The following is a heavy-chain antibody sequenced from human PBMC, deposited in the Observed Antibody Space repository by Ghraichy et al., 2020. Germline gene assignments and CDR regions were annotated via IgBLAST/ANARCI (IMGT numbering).Heavy chain of an antibody. V-gene: IGHV1-18*01. Sequence: ASVKVSCKASGYTFTSYGISWVRQAPGQGLEWMGWISAYNGNTNYAQKLQGRVTMTTDTSTSTAYMELRSLRSDDTAVYYCAKSAPSTTVTHLWRYYYYYGMDVWGQGTTVTVSS. CDR1: GYTFTSYG. J-gene: IGHJ6*02. CDR3: AKSAPSTTVTHLWRYYYYYGMDV. D-gene: IGHD4-17*01. CDR2: ISAYNGNT.